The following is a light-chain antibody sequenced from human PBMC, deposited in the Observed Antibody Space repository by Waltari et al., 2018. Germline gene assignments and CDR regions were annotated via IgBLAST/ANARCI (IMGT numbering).Light chain of an antibody. Sequence: QSVLTQPPSVSGAPGPRVTTPCPGSTPPRGAGCDVHWYQQLPGTAPQLLIYGNSNRPSGVPDRFSGSKSGTSASLAITGLQAEDEADYYCQSYDSSLSGSVFGGGTKLTVL. CDR3: QSYDSSLSGSV. CDR1: TPPRGAGCD. J-gene: IGLJ2*01. CDR2: GNS. V-gene: IGLV1-40*01.